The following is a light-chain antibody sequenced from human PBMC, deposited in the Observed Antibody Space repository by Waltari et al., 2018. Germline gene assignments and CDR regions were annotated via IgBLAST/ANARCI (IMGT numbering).Light chain of an antibody. Sequence: EIVLTQSPGTLSLSPGDRATLSCRASQSLSGSYLAWYQQKPGQAPRPLIYHASSRATGIPPRFSGNGSETDFTLTISSLEPEDFAVYICQQYSSSPTTFGQGTKLDIK. CDR3: QQYSSSPTT. V-gene: IGKV3-20*01. J-gene: IGKJ2*01. CDR1: QSLSGSY. CDR2: HAS.